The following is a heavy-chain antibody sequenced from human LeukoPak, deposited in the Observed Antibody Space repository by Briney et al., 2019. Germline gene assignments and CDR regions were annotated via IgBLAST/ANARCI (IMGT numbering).Heavy chain of an antibody. CDR3: ARDLSGSGSYYIY. CDR1: GFTFSSYW. Sequence: PGGSLRLSCAASGFTFSSYWMSWVRQAPGKGLEWVANIKQDGSEKYYVDSVKGRFTISRDNAKNSLYLQMNSLRAEDTAVYYCARDLSGSGSYYIYWGQGTLVTVSS. J-gene: IGHJ4*02. CDR2: IKQDGSEK. V-gene: IGHV3-7*01. D-gene: IGHD3-10*01.